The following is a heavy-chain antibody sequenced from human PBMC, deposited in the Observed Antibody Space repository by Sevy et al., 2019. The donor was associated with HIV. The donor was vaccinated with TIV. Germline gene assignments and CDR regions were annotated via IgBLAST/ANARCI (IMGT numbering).Heavy chain of an antibody. Sequence: GGSLRLSCVASGVTISGDHMYWVRQAPGKVLEWVAFIRYDGTTTYYADSVKGRFTISRDNSKNTLYLQMRSLRREDTAVYYCANDMAVVVFDYWGQGTLVTVSS. D-gene: IGHD3-16*02. J-gene: IGHJ4*02. V-gene: IGHV3-30*02. CDR3: ANDMAVVVFDY. CDR1: GVTISGDH. CDR2: IRYDGTTT.